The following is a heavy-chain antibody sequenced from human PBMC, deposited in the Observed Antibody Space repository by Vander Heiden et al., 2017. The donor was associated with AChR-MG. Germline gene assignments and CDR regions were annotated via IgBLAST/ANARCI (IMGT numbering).Heavy chain of an antibody. V-gene: IGHV4-61*02. Sequence: QVQLQESGPGLVKPSQTLSLTCPVTGCAISSGTYYWSWIRQPAGKGLEWIGRINTSGSIKYNPSLESRVTISVDTSKKQFSLNLSSVTAADTAVYYCARGDSGSYYFYWGQGILVTVSS. D-gene: IGHD1-26*01. CDR3: ARGDSGSYYFY. CDR2: INTSGSI. J-gene: IGHJ4*02. CDR1: GCAISSGTYY.